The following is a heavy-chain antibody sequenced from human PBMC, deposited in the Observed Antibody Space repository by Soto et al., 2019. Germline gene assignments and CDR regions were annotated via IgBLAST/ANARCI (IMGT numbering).Heavy chain of an antibody. CDR1: GGSFSGYY. V-gene: IGHV4-34*01. D-gene: IGHD2-8*01. J-gene: IGHJ5*02. CDR2: INHSGGT. Sequence: SETLSLTCAVYGGSFSGYYWSWIRQPPGKGLEWIGEINHSGGTNYNPSLKSRVTISVDTSKNQFSLKLSSVTAADTAVYYCAGGYCTNGVCFNPYWFDPWGQGTLVTVSS. CDR3: AGGYCTNGVCFNPYWFDP.